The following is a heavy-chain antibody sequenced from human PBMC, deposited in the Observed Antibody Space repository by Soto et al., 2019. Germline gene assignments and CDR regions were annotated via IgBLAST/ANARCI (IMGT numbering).Heavy chain of an antibody. D-gene: IGHD3-9*01. CDR3: ATVSDILTGSNYYYYYGMDV. CDR2: IYYSGST. CDR1: GGSISSYY. J-gene: IGHJ6*02. V-gene: IGHV4-59*01. Sequence: PSETLSLTCTVSGGSISSYYWSWIRQPPGKGLEWIGYIYYSGSTNYNPSLKSRVTISVDTSKNQFSLKLSSVTAADTAVYYCATVSDILTGSNYYYYYGMDVWGQGTTVTVSS.